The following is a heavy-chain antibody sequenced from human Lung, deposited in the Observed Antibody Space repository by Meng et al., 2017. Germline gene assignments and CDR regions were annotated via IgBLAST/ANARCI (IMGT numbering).Heavy chain of an antibody. V-gene: IGHV3-74*01. CDR1: GFTFSSHC. CDR2: IVPDGSGT. Sequence: GESLKISFVASGFTFSSHCMHWVRQAPGKGLVGVSRIVPDGSGTDFADSVKGRFTISRDNAKNTLYLQKNSLRVEDTAIYYCARSGYSNGEDYWGQGTLVTVSS. CDR3: ARSGYSNGEDY. J-gene: IGHJ4*02. D-gene: IGHD5-18*01.